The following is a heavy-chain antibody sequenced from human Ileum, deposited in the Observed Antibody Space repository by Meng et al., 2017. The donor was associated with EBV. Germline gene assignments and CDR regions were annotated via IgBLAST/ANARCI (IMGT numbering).Heavy chain of an antibody. V-gene: IGHV4-4*02. J-gene: IGHJ4*02. D-gene: IGHD3-9*01. CDR3: AKVSLTGTFYDH. CDR2: IFHIGST. Sequence: VQLQRSGPRLVKPSGTLSLPFAVSGGSVIINNWWSWVRQPPGKGLEWIGEIFHIGSTNNSPSLKSRVTISVDNSKNQFSLSLTSVTAADTAIYYCAKVSLTGTFYDHWGQGILVTVSS. CDR1: GGSVIINNW.